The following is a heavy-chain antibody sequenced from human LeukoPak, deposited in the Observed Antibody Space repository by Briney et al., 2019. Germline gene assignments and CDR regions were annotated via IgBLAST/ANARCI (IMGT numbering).Heavy chain of an antibody. J-gene: IGHJ5*02. CDR3: ARDNSVGDNAWWFDP. D-gene: IGHD1-26*01. CDR2: ISAYNGNT. V-gene: IGHV1-18*01. CDR1: GYTFTSYG. Sequence: ASVKVSCKASGYTFTSYGISWVRQAPGQGLEWMGWISAYNGNTNYAQKLQGRVTMTRDMSTSTDYMELSSLRSEDTAIYYCARDNSVGDNAWWFDPWGQGTLVTVSS.